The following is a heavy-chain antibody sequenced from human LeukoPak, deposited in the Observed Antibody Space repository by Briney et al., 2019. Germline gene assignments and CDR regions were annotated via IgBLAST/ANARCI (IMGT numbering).Heavy chain of an antibody. V-gene: IGHV5-51*01. J-gene: IGHJ4*02. CDR3: ASFVRTGLPYYFDY. Sequence: GESLKISCKGSGYSFTRYWIGLVRQMPGKGLEWMGIIYPGDSDTRYSPSFQGQVTISADKSISTAYLQWSSLKALDTAMYYCASFVRTGLPYYFDYWGQGALVTVSS. CDR1: GYSFTRYW. D-gene: IGHD3/OR15-3a*01. CDR2: IYPGDSDT.